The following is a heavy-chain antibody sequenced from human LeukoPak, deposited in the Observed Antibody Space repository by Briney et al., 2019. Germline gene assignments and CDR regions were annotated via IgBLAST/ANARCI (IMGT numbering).Heavy chain of an antibody. CDR1: GYTFTSYY. Sequence: ASVKVSCKASGYTFTSYYMHWVRQAPGQGLEWMGIINPSGGSTSYAQRFQGRVTMTRDMSTSTVYMELSSLRSEDTAVYYCARVSWDGYNYNAFDIWGQGTMVTVSS. D-gene: IGHD5-24*01. V-gene: IGHV1-46*01. CDR3: ARVSWDGYNYNAFDI. CDR2: INPSGGST. J-gene: IGHJ3*02.